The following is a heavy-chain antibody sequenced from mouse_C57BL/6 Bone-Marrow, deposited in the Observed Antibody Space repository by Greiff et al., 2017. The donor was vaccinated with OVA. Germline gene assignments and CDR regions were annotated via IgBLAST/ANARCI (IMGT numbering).Heavy chain of an antibody. J-gene: IGHJ3*01. Sequence: DVMLVESGGGLVQPGGSMKLSCAASGFTFSDAWMDWVRQSPEKGLEWVAEIRNKANNHATYYAESVKGRFTISRDDSKSSVYLQMNSLRAEDTGIYYCTRRTTVVAKDWFAYWGQGTLVTVSA. V-gene: IGHV6-6*01. CDR3: TRRTTVVAKDWFAY. CDR1: GFTFSDAW. CDR2: IRNKANNHAT. D-gene: IGHD1-1*01.